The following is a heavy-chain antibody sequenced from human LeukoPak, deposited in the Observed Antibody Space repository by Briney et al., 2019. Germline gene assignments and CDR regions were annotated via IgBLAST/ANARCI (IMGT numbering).Heavy chain of an antibody. V-gene: IGHV3-7*01. D-gene: IGHD3-16*01. Sequence: GGSLRLSCAASGFSFSSYQMNWVRQAPGKGLEWVANIKQDGSEKFYVDSVKGRFTISRDNAKNSLYLQMNSLRAEDTAVYYCATWGGFGPFDYWGQGTLVTVSS. CDR2: IKQDGSEK. CDR1: GFSFSSYQ. CDR3: ATWGGFGPFDY. J-gene: IGHJ4*02.